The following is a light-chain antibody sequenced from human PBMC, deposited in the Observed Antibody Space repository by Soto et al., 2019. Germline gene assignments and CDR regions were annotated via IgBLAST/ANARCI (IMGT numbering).Light chain of an antibody. CDR1: KRIGSS. Sequence: DIQMTQSPSSLTASVGDRVTIACRASKRIGSSLSWYQQKPGTAPKVLIYAASNLQSGVPSRFSGSGSGTDFTLTISGRQPEDSSTYYCQRSDDTPPWTFGQGTKVEIK. CDR3: QRSDDTPPWT. V-gene: IGKV1-39*01. J-gene: IGKJ1*01. CDR2: AAS.